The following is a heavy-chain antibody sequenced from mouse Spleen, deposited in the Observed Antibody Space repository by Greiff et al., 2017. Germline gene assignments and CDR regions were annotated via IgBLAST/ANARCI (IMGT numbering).Heavy chain of an antibody. Sequence: VQLQQPGTELVKPGASVKLSCKASGYTFTSYWMHWVKQRPGQGLEWIGNIIPSNGGTTYNEKFKNKATLTVDKSSSTAYMQLSSLTSEDSAVYYCARARDRFDYWGQGTTLTVSS. D-gene: IGHD3-3*01. J-gene: IGHJ2*01. CDR1: GYTFTSYW. V-gene: IGHV1-53*01. CDR2: IIPSNGGT. CDR3: ARARDRFDY.